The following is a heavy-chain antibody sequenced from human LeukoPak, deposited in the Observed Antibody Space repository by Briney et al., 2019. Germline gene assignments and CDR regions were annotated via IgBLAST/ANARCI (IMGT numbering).Heavy chain of an antibody. CDR2: ISGSGGST. CDR3: AKGSGRYV. D-gene: IGHD6-19*01. Sequence: GGSLRLSCAASGFTFSSSSMSWVRQAPGKGLEWVSVISGSGGSTDYADSVKGRFTISRDNPKNTLYLQMNSLRAEDTAVYYCAKGSGRYVWGQGTLVTVSS. V-gene: IGHV3-23*01. J-gene: IGHJ4*02. CDR1: GFTFSSSS.